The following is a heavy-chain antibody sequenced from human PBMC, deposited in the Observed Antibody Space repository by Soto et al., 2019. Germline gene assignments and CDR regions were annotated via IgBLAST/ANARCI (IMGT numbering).Heavy chain of an antibody. J-gene: IGHJ4*02. CDR1: GGSIRSSNW. CDR2: IYHSGST. CDR3: ARANSGWLGYYFDY. V-gene: IGHV4-4*02. Sequence: TSGTLSLTCAVSGGSIRSSNWWSWVRQPPGKGLEWIGEIYHSGSTNYNPSLKSRVTISVDKSKNQFSLKLSSVTAADTAVYYCARANSGWLGYYFDYWGQGTLVTVSS. D-gene: IGHD6-19*01.